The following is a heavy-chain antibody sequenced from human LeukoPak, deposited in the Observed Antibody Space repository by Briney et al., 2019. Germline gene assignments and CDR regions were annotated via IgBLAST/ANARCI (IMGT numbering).Heavy chain of an antibody. V-gene: IGHV1-69*13. CDR1: GGTFSSYA. CDR3: ARDRRRRDGYMGGY. Sequence: SVKVSCKASGGTFSSYAISWVRQAPGQGPEWMGGIIPIFGTANYAQKFQGRVTITADESTSTAYMELSSLRSEDTAVYYCARDRRRRDGYMGGYWGQGTLVTVSS. J-gene: IGHJ4*02. CDR2: IIPIFGTA. D-gene: IGHD5-24*01.